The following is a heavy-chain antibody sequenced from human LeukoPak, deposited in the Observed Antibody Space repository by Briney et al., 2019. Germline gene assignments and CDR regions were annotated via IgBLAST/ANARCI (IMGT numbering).Heavy chain of an antibody. D-gene: IGHD3-9*01. CDR3: ARACDFDWLWGVSHYNWFDP. J-gene: IGHJ5*02. CDR1: GYTFTSYD. CDR2: MNPNSGNT. Sequence: VPSVKVSCKASGYTFTSYDINWVRQATGQGLEWMGWMNPNSGNTGYAQKFQGRVTMTRTTSISTAYMELSSLRSEDTAVYYCARACDFDWLWGVSHYNWFDPWGQGTLVTVSS. V-gene: IGHV1-8*01.